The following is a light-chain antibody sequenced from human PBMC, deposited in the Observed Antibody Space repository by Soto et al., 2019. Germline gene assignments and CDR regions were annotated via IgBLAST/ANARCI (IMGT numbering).Light chain of an antibody. CDR3: QKSYSSPSP. Sequence: DIQVSQSPSSLSASVGDRVTITCRASQSISSYLNWYQQKPGKAPKLLIYAASSLQSGVPSRFSGSGSGTEFTLTISSLQPEDFARYSCQKSYSSPSPFGQATRQEIK. CDR1: QSISSY. J-gene: IGKJ5*01. CDR2: AAS. V-gene: IGKV1-39*01.